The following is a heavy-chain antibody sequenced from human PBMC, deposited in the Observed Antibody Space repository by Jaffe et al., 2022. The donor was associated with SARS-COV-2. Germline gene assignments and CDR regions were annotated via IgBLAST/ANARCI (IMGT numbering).Heavy chain of an antibody. Sequence: QLQLVQSGAEVKKPGASLKVSCKASGYTFIDYSIHWVRQAPGQSLEWMGWINAGNGNTKHSQKFQVRVTISRDTSATTVYMELTSLRSEDTAVYYCARVGSGTYGSWEAFDVWGQGTVVTVSA. CDR2: INAGNGNT. CDR1: GYTFIDYS. J-gene: IGHJ3*01. D-gene: IGHD1-26*01. CDR3: ARVGSGTYGSWEAFDV. V-gene: IGHV1-3*01.